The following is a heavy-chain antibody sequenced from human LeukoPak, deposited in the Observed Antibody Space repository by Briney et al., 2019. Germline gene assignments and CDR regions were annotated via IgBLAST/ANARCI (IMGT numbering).Heavy chain of an antibody. D-gene: IGHD3-10*01. CDR2: IKEDASQK. J-gene: IGHJ6*02. V-gene: IGHV3-7*03. CDR1: GFTLSDYW. CDR3: AKVDGGWGSGSYYSYYYGMDV. Sequence: GGSLRLSCAASGFTLSDYWMSWVRQAPGKALERVPNIKEDASQKNYVDVAKGRFTISRDNAKTSLYLQMNNLRAEDTAVYYCAKVDGGWGSGSYYSYYYGMDVWGQGATVTVSS.